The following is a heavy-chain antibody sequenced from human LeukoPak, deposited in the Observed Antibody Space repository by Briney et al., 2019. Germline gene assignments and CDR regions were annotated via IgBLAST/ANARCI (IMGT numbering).Heavy chain of an antibody. CDR1: GFIFKRYA. CDR3: ATLKHYYYASGSYLGAGYFDY. CDR2: ISSSGDST. Sequence: TGGSLRLSCAAFGFIFKRYAMSWVRQAPGKGLEWVSAISSSGDSTDYADSVKGRFTISRDNSRNTLFLQMNSLRAEDTAVYYCATLKHYYYASGSYLGAGYFDYWGQGTLVTVSS. J-gene: IGHJ4*02. D-gene: IGHD3-10*01. V-gene: IGHV3-23*01.